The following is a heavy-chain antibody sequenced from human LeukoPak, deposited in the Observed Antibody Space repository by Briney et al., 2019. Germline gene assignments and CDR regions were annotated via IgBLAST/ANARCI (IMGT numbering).Heavy chain of an antibody. CDR2: ISYDGSNK. J-gene: IGHJ4*02. CDR1: GFTFSSYG. D-gene: IGHD1-26*01. Sequence: GGSLRPSCAASGFTFSSYGMHWVRQAPGKGLEWVAVISYDGSNKYYADSVKGRFTISRDNSKNTLYLQMNSLRAEDTAVYYCAKVGGGSPETGELDYWGQGTLVTVSS. CDR3: AKVGGGSPETGELDY. V-gene: IGHV3-30*18.